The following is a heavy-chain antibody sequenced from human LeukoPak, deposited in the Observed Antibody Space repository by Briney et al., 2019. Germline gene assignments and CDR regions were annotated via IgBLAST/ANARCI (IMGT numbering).Heavy chain of an antibody. D-gene: IGHD2-2*03. CDR1: GITFSNYG. Sequence: GGSLRLSCAASGITFSNYGMHWVRQAPGKGLEWVAFIRNDGTYKYYADSVKGRFTISRDNSKNTLYMQMNSLRAEDTAVYYCAKDLGYCSSTSCSVAFDIWGQGTTVTVSS. CDR2: IRNDGTYK. V-gene: IGHV3-30*02. J-gene: IGHJ3*02. CDR3: AKDLGYCSSTSCSVAFDI.